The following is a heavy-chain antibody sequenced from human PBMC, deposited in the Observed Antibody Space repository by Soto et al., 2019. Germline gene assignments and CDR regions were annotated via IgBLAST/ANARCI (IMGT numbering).Heavy chain of an antibody. CDR2: MYNSGST. Sequence: SETLSLTCTVSGGSISSYYWTWIRQPPGKGLEWIGFMYNSGSTHYNPSLKSRVTISVDTPKNQFSLKLSSVTAADTAVYYCARYKSNYYYGMDVWGQGTTVTVSS. D-gene: IGHD1-20*01. CDR3: ARYKSNYYYGMDV. J-gene: IGHJ6*02. V-gene: IGHV4-59*01. CDR1: GGSISSYY.